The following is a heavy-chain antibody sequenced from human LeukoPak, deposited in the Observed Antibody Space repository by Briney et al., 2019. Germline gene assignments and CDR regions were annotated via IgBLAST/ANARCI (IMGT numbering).Heavy chain of an antibody. CDR3: ARAVVPAAPYYYGMDV. J-gene: IGHJ6*02. D-gene: IGHD2-2*01. Sequence: GGSLRLSCAASGFTFSRYWMTWVRQAPGKGLEWVSVIYSGGSTYYADSVEGRFTISRDNSKNTLYLQMNSLRAEDTAVYYCARAVVPAAPYYYGMDVWGQGTTVTVSS. CDR1: GFTFSRYW. V-gene: IGHV3-53*01. CDR2: IYSGGST.